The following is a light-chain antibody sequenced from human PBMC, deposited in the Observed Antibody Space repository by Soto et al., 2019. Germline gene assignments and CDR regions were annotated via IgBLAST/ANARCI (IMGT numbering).Light chain of an antibody. CDR2: EVT. J-gene: IGLJ1*01. V-gene: IGLV2-14*01. CDR3: SSYTSIHTRACV. Sequence: QSALTQPASVSGSPGQSITISCTGTSGDIGSYNRVSWYQQHPGKAPKLIIYEVTDRPSGVSNRFSGSKSGNTASLTISGLQAEDEAGYYCSSYTSIHTRACVFGTGNKV. CDR1: SGDIGSYNR.